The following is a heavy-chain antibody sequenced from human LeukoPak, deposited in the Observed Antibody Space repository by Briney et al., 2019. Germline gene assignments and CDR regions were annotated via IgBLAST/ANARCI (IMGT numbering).Heavy chain of an antibody. V-gene: IGHV4-34*01. CDR3: ARGGYSGYES. J-gene: IGHJ5*02. CDR2: INHSGST. CDR1: GGSFSGYC. Sequence: SETLSLTCAVYGGSFSGYCWSWIRQPPGKGLEWIGEINHSGSTNYNPSLKSRVTISVDTSKNQFSLKLSSVTAADTAVYYCARGGYSGYESWGQGTLVTVSS. D-gene: IGHD5-12*01.